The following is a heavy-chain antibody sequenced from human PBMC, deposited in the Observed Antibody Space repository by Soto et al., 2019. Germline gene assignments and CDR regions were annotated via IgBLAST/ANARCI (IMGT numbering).Heavy chain of an antibody. D-gene: IGHD1-1*01. CDR3: AKRRGQQLEHWQFDV. V-gene: IGHV3-23*01. CDR2: ISSDGGGT. CDR1: GFSFSDRA. J-gene: IGHJ2*01. Sequence: EVQLLESGGGLVQPGGSLRLSCVASGFSFSDRAMAWVRQAPGKGLEWVSDISSDGGGTFYADSVKGRFTISRDNVKKTVHLQMNRLRDEDTATYYCAKRRGQQLEHWQFDVWGRGSLVSVAS.